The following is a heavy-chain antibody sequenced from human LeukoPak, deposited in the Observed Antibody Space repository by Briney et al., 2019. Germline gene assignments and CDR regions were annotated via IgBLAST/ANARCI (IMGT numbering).Heavy chain of an antibody. CDR2: IWYDGTNE. CDR3: ARGSDSTKDDGSLD. V-gene: IGHV3-33*01. CDR1: GFPFSRYG. D-gene: IGHD1-26*01. Sequence: GGSLRLSCAASGFPFSRYGMHWVRQAPGRGLEWVALIWYDGTNENYAEPVKGRFTISRDNSKNTLYLQMNSLRAEDTAVYYCARGSDSTKDDGSLDWGQGTLVTVSS. J-gene: IGHJ4*02.